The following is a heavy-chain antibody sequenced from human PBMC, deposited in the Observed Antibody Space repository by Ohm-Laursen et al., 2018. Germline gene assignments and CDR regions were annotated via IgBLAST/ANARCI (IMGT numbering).Heavy chain of an antibody. Sequence: SLRLSCSASGLTFSNFWMSWVRQAPGKGLEWLANIKQDGSEKYYVDSVKGRFTISRNNAKNSLYLQMNSLRAEDTAVYYCFSGPSWEIWGQGTVVTVSS. J-gene: IGHJ3*02. CDR2: IKQDGSEK. V-gene: IGHV3-7*01. CDR1: GLTFSNFW. CDR3: FSGPSWEI. D-gene: IGHD1-26*01.